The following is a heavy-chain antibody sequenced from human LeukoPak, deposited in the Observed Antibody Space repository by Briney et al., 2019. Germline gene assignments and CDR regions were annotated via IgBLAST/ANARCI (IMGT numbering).Heavy chain of an antibody. D-gene: IGHD2-8*02. CDR2: INTGGST. J-gene: IGHJ4*02. V-gene: IGHV4-34*01. CDR1: GGSLSRYY. Sequence: SETLSRTCGVSGGSLSRYYWSWIRQPPGRGLEWIGEINTGGSTNYNPSLKSRVTISVDTSKNQFSLNLDSVTAADTAVYYCARDDLVSTSTGGFDVWGQGILVTVSS. CDR3: ARDDLVSTSTGGFDV.